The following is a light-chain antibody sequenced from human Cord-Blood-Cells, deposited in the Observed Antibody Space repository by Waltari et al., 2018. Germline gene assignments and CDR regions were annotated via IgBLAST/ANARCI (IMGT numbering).Light chain of an antibody. CDR2: EVS. CDR1: SSDGGGYNE. Sequence: QSALTQPASASGSPGQSITIPCTGTSSDGGGYNEVSWYQQHPGKAPKLMIYEVSNRPSGVSNRFSGSKSGNTASLPISGLQAEDEADYYCSSYTSSSTVVFGGGTKLTVL. J-gene: IGLJ3*02. CDR3: SSYTSSSTVV. V-gene: IGLV2-14*01.